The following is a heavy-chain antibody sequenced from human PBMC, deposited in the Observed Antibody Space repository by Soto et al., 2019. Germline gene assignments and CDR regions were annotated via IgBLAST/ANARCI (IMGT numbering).Heavy chain of an antibody. CDR2: ISAYNGNT. Sequence: ASVKVSCKASGYTFTSYGISWVRQAPGQGLEWMGWISAYNGNTNYAQKLQGRVTMTTDTSTSTAYMELRSLRSDDTAVYYCASWRNSGSYYSNCYYYYGMAVWGQGTTVTVSS. CDR3: ASWRNSGSYYSNCYYYYGMAV. CDR1: GYTFTSYG. J-gene: IGHJ6*02. D-gene: IGHD1-26*01. V-gene: IGHV1-18*01.